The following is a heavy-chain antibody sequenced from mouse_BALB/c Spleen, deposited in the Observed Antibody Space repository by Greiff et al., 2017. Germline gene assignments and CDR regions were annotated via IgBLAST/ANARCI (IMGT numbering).Heavy chain of an antibody. CDR3: ARTYGSSYEDY. V-gene: IGHV14-3*02. Sequence: VQLQQSGAELVKPGASVKLSCTASGFNIKDTYMHWVKQRPEQGLEWIGRIDPANGNTKYDPKFQGKATITADTSSNTAYLQLSSLTSEDTAVYYCARTYGSSYEDYWGQGTTLTVSS. D-gene: IGHD1-1*01. J-gene: IGHJ2*01. CDR2: IDPANGNT. CDR1: GFNIKDTY.